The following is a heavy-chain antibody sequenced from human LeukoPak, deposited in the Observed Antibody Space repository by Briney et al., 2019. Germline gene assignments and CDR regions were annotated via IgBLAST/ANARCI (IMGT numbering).Heavy chain of an antibody. CDR2: VSHSGNI. CDR3: ARGGLAFGGN. Sequence: SGTLSLTCAVSGGSISSGNWWSWVRQPPGKGLEWIGEVSHSGNINYNPSLKSRVTMSVDKSKNQFSLGLTSVTTADTAVSYCARGGLAFGGNRGQGTLVTVSS. D-gene: IGHD1-14*01. V-gene: IGHV4-4*02. J-gene: IGHJ4*02. CDR1: GGSISSGNW.